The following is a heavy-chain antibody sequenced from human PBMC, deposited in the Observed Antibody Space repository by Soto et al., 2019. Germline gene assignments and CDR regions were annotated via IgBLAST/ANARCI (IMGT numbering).Heavy chain of an antibody. V-gene: IGHV3-30*18. CDR2: ISYDGSNK. CDR1: GFTFSSYG. D-gene: IGHD6-19*01. CDR3: AKDLTGYSSCWPQDY. Sequence: PGGSLRLSCAASGFTFSSYGMHWVRQAPGKGLEWVAVISYDGSNKYYADSVKGRFTISRDNSKNTLYLLMNSLRAEDTAVYYFAKDLTGYSSCWPQDYWGQGTLVTVSS. J-gene: IGHJ4*02.